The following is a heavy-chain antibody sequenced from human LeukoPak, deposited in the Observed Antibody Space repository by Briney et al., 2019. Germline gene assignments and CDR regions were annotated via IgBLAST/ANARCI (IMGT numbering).Heavy chain of an antibody. J-gene: IGHJ4*02. CDR3: ARVGYYDSSGYYDFDY. V-gene: IGHV1-46*01. Sequence: ASVKVSCKASGGTFTSYYMHWVRQAPGQGLEWMGIINPSGGSTSYAQKFQGRVTMTRDTSTSTVYMELSSLRSEDTAVYYCARVGYYDSSGYYDFDYWGQGTLVTVSS. CDR2: INPSGGST. D-gene: IGHD3-22*01. CDR1: GGTFTSYY.